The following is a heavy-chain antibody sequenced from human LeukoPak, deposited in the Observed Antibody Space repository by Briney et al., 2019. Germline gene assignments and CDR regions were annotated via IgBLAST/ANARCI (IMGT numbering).Heavy chain of an antibody. CDR1: GYSFTSYW. CDR2: IYPGDSDT. D-gene: IGHD6-19*01. Sequence: GASLKISCEGSGYSFTSYWIGWVRQMPGKGLEWMGFIYPGDSDTRYSPSFQGQVTISADKSISTAYLQWSSLKASDTAMYYCARPISIAVAGPYYFDYWGQGTLVTVSS. V-gene: IGHV5-51*01. J-gene: IGHJ4*02. CDR3: ARPISIAVAGPYYFDY.